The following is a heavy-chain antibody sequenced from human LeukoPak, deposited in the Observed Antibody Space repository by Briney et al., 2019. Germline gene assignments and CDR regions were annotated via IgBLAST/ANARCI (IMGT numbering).Heavy chain of an antibody. CDR2: ISYDGSNK. Sequence: GGSLRLSCAASGFTFSSYGMHWVRQAPGKGLEWVVVISYDGSNKYYADSVKGRFTISRDNSKNTLYLQMNSLRAEDTAVYYCAKNLWFGEFGAFDIWGQGTMVTVSS. CDR1: GFTFSSYG. D-gene: IGHD3-10*01. J-gene: IGHJ3*02. CDR3: AKNLWFGEFGAFDI. V-gene: IGHV3-30*18.